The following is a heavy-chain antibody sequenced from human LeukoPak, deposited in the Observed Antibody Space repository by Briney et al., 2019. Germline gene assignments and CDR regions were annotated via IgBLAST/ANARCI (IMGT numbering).Heavy chain of an antibody. D-gene: IGHD6-6*01. J-gene: IGHJ4*02. CDR2: INPSGGST. V-gene: IGHV1-46*01. CDR3: ARDREAYSSSPDSFDY. Sequence: APVKVSCKASGYTFTSYYMHWVRQAPGQGLEWMGIINPSGGSTSYAQKFQGRVTMTRDMSTSTVYMELSSLRSEDTAVYYCARDREAYSSSPDSFDYWGQGTLVTVSS. CDR1: GYTFTSYY.